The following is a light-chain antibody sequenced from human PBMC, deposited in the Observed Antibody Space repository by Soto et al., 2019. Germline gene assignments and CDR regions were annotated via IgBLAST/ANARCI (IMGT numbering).Light chain of an antibody. V-gene: IGKV1-8*01. CDR1: QGISSY. CDR2: AAS. Sequence: AIRKTPSPSSFSASTGDRVTITWRASQGISSYLAWYQQKPGTAPKLLIYAASTMQSGVPSRFSGSGSGTDFTLTISCLQSEDFATYYCQQYYSYPRKFGQGTKV. CDR3: QQYYSYPRK. J-gene: IGKJ1*01.